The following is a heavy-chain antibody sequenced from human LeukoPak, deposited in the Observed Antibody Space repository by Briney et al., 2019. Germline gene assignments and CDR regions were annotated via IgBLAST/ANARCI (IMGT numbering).Heavy chain of an antibody. CDR3: ARASFDYGMDV. V-gene: IGHV4-61*05. Sequence: SETLSLTCTVSGGSISSSSYYWGWIRQPPGKGLEWIGYIYYSGSTNYNPSLKSRVTISVDTSKNQFSLKLSSVTAADTAVYYCARASFDYGMDVWGQGTTVTVSS. D-gene: IGHD3-10*01. CDR1: GGSISSSSYY. CDR2: IYYSGST. J-gene: IGHJ6*02.